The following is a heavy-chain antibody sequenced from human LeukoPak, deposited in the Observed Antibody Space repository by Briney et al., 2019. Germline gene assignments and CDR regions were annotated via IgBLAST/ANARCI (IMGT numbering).Heavy chain of an antibody. V-gene: IGHV1-69*13. CDR3: ASSYYDSSGYWYESGAFDI. J-gene: IGHJ3*02. Sequence: APVKISCKASGGTFSSYAISWVRQAPGQGLEWMGGIIPIFGTANYAQKFQGRVTITADESTSTAYMELSSLRSEDTAVYYCASSYYDSSGYWYESGAFDIWGQGTMVTVSS. D-gene: IGHD3-22*01. CDR1: GGTFSSYA. CDR2: IIPIFGTA.